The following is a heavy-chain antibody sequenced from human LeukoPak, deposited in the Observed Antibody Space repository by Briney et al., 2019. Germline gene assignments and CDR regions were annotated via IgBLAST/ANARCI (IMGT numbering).Heavy chain of an antibody. V-gene: IGHV4-30-2*01. D-gene: IGHD6-6*01. J-gene: IGHJ6*03. CDR1: GGSISSGIY. CDR3: ARASRLGIAALYYVDV. Sequence: SETLSLTFTVSGGSISSGIYWNWIRQPPGKGLEWIGYIYHSGSTYYNPSLKSRVTISVDRSKNQFSLKLSSVTAADTAVYYCARASRLGIAALYYVDVWGKGTTVTVSS. CDR2: IYHSGST.